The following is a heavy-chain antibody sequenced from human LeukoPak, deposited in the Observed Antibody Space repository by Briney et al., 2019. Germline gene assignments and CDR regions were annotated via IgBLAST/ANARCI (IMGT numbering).Heavy chain of an antibody. CDR3: AKDLEVGSSWYSTYNWFDP. CDR2: IKQDETEK. Sequence: PGESLRLSCTASGFTFSNFWMGWVRQAPGKGLEWVANIKQDETEKFYLGSVKGRFTISRDNAKNSLYLQMNSLRAEDTAVYYCAKDLEVGSSWYSTYNWFDPWGQGTLVTVSS. CDR1: GFTFSNFW. D-gene: IGHD6-13*01. V-gene: IGHV3-7*03. J-gene: IGHJ5*02.